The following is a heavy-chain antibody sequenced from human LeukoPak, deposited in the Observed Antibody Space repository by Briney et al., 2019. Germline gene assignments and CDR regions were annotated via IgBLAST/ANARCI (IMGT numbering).Heavy chain of an antibody. CDR2: ISSSSSTI. D-gene: IGHD1-26*01. CDR3: ARDWSGSLDY. Sequence: GGSLRLSCAASGFTFSSYSMTWVRQAPGKGLEWVSYISSSSSTIYYADSVKGRFTISRDNSKNTLYLQMNSLRAEDTAVYYCARDWSGSLDYWGQGTLVTVSS. CDR1: GFTFSSYS. J-gene: IGHJ4*02. V-gene: IGHV3-48*01.